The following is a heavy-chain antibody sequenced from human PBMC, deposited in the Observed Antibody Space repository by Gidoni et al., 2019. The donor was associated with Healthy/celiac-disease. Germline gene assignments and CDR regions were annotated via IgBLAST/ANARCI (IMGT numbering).Heavy chain of an antibody. J-gene: IGHJ5*02. CDR1: GFTFSSYA. CDR2: ISGSGGST. CDR3: AKEYSSGWYRAGWFDP. V-gene: IGHV3-23*01. D-gene: IGHD6-19*01. Sequence: EVQLLESGGGLVQPGGSMSLSCAASGFTFSSYAMSWVRQAPGKGLEWVSAISGSGGSTYYADSVKGRFTISRDNSKNTLYLQMNSLRAEDTAVYYCAKEYSSGWYRAGWFDPWGQGTLVTVSS.